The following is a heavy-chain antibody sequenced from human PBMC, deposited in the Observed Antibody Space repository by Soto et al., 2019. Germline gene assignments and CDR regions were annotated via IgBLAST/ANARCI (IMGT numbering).Heavy chain of an antibody. V-gene: IGHV4-59*01. CDR2: IYYSGST. J-gene: IGHJ5*02. D-gene: IGHD3-10*01. CDR1: GGSISSYY. Sequence: SETLSLTCTVSGGSISSYYWSWIRQPPGKGLEWIGYIYYSGSTNYNPSLKSRVTISVDTSKNQFSLKLSSVTAADTAVYYCERDMAISWFDPWGQGTLVTVSS. CDR3: ERDMAISWFDP.